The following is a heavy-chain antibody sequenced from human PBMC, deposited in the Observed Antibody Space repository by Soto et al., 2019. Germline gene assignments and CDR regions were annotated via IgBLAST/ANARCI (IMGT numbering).Heavy chain of an antibody. CDR2: IYYSGSS. CDR3: ARRDASGYYSYFDH. V-gene: IGHV4-59*08. CDR1: GGSISGYY. J-gene: IGHJ4*02. Sequence: QVQLQESGPGLVKPSETLSLTCTVSGGSISGYYWSWIRQPAGKGLEWIGYIYYSGSSNYNPSLKSRVTISVDMSKNQFSLKLTSVTAADTAVYYCARRDASGYYSYFDHWGQGTLVTVSS. D-gene: IGHD5-12*01.